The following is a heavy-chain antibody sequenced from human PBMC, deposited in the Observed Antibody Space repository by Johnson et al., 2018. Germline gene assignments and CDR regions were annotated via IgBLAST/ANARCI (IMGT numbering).Heavy chain of an antibody. CDR1: GFTFSSYG. Sequence: QVQLVQSGGGVVQPGRSLRLSCAASGFTFSSYGMHWVRQAPGKGLEWVAVISYDGSNKYYADSVKGRFTTSRDNSKNTLYLQMNSLRAEDTAVYYCAKYFPLLALNNDAFDIWGQGTMVTVSS. CDR3: AKYFPLLALNNDAFDI. V-gene: IGHV3-30*18. D-gene: IGHD4/OR15-4a*01. CDR2: ISYDGSNK. J-gene: IGHJ3*02.